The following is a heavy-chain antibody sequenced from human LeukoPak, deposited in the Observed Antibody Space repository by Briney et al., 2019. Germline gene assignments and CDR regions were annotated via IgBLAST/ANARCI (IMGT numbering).Heavy chain of an antibody. J-gene: IGHJ4*02. Sequence: SETLSLTCTVSGGSISSNYWSWIRQPPGKGLEWIGYIYYSGSTNYNPSLKSRVTISVDTSKNQFSLKLSSVTAADTAVYYCARERQDSGSYSPPIFDYWGQGTLVTVSS. CDR1: GGSISSNY. CDR3: ARERQDSGSYSPPIFDY. CDR2: IYYSGST. D-gene: IGHD1-26*01. V-gene: IGHV4-59*01.